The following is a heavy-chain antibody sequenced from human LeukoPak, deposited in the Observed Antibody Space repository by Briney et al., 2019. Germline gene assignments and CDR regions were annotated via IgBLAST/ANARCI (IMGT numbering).Heavy chain of an antibody. CDR2: ISGSADTT. Sequence: GGSLTLSCAASGFTFSNYTMSCVRQAPGKGLEWVSGISGSADTTYYADSVTGRLTISRDNSKNTLYLQINSLRADDTAVYYCAKRDYFTTSAYCCPYYFDNWGQGTLVTVSS. CDR1: GFTFSNYT. J-gene: IGHJ4*02. D-gene: IGHD3-22*01. V-gene: IGHV3-23*01. CDR3: AKRDYFTTSAYCCPYYFDN.